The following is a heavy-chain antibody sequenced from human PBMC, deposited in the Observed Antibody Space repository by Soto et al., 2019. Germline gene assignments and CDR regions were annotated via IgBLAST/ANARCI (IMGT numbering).Heavy chain of an antibody. J-gene: IGHJ4*02. V-gene: IGHV3-23*01. D-gene: IGHD3-22*01. CDR3: AKALYYYDSSGHVDY. CDR2: ISGSGGST. CDR1: GFTFSSYA. Sequence: GGSLRLSCAASGFTFSSYAMSWVRQAPGKGLEWVSAISGSGGSTYYADSVKGRFTISRDNSKNTRYLQMNSLRAEDTAVYYCAKALYYYDSSGHVDYWGQGTLVTVSS.